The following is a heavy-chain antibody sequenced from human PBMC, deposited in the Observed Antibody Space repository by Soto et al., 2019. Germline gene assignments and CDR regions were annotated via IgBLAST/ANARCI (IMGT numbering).Heavy chain of an antibody. Sequence: PSETLSLTCTVSGGSISSYYWSWIRQPPGKGLERIGYIYYSGSTNYNPSLKSRVTISVDTSKNQFSLKLSSVTAADTAVYYCARDLDMVLGFDPWGQGTLVTVSS. CDR1: GGSISSYY. CDR3: ARDLDMVLGFDP. V-gene: IGHV4-59*01. D-gene: IGHD2-8*01. CDR2: IYYSGST. J-gene: IGHJ5*02.